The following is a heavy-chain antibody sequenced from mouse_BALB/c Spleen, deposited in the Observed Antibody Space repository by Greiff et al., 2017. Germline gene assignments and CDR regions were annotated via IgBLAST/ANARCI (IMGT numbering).Heavy chain of an antibody. J-gene: IGHJ2*01. Sequence: VQLQESGAELAKPGASVKMSCKASGYTFTSYWMHWVKQRPGQGLEWIGYINPSTGYTEYNQKFKDKATLTADKSSSTAYMQLSSLTSEDSAVYYCAGKLGFDYWGQGTTLTVSS. D-gene: IGHD4-1*01. CDR2: INPSTGYT. CDR1: GYTFTSYW. V-gene: IGHV1-7*01. CDR3: AGKLGFDY.